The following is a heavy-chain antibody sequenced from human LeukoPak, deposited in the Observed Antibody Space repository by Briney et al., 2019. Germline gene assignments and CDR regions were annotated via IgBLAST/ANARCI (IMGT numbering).Heavy chain of an antibody. Sequence: SGGSLRLSCAASGFTFSSYWMNWVRQVPGKGLEWVANIKQHGSEEYYVDSVKGRFTISRDNAKNSLYLQMNSLRAEDTAMYYCAKDRGSYYGGDFGYWGQGTLVTVSS. CDR1: GFTFSSYW. J-gene: IGHJ4*02. D-gene: IGHD1-26*01. V-gene: IGHV3-7*01. CDR3: AKDRGSYYGGDFGY. CDR2: IKQHGSEE.